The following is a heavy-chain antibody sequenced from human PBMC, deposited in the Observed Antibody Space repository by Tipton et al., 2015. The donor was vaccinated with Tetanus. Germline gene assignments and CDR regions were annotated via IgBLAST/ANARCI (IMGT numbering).Heavy chain of an antibody. CDR1: GGSISSYY. D-gene: IGHD6-13*01. CDR2: IYYSGST. Sequence: TLSLTCTVSGGSISSYYWSWIRQPPGKGLEWIGYIYYSGSTNYNPSLKSRVTISVDTSKNQFSLKLSSVTAAGTAVYYCARAGGGSWGNFDYWGQGTLVTVSS. V-gene: IGHV4-59*01. J-gene: IGHJ4*02. CDR3: ARAGGGSWGNFDY.